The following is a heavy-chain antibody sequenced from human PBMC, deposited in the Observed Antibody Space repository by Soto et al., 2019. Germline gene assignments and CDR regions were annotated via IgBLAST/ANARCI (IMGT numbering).Heavy chain of an antibody. CDR2: IIPLFGTT. Sequence: QVQVVQSGAEVKRPGSSVNVSCKASGGYFNNRQTLNSYPISWVRQAPGQGLEWMGGIIPLFGTTNYAQRFQGRVTITGDKSTSTTYLKMNDVTSDDSAVYYCAKSWRGEIYYYCYAMDVWGQGTTVTVSS. D-gene: IGHD3-10*01. CDR3: AKSWRGEIYYYCYAMDV. J-gene: IGHJ6*02. V-gene: IGHV1-69*06. CDR1: GGYFNNRQTLNSYP.